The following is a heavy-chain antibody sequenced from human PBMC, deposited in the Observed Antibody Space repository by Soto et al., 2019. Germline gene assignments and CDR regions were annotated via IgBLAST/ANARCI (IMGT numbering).Heavy chain of an antibody. CDR2: IIPIFGTA. CDR3: ARGLYYGSGPGDFDY. J-gene: IGHJ4*02. D-gene: IGHD3-10*01. CDR1: GDTFSSYA. Sequence: QVQLVQSGAEVKKPGSSVKVSCKASGDTFSSYAISWVRQAPGQGLEWKGGIIPIFGTANYAQKFQGRVTITADESTSTGYMELSSLRSEDTAVYYCARGLYYGSGPGDFDYRGQGTLVTVSS. V-gene: IGHV1-69*01.